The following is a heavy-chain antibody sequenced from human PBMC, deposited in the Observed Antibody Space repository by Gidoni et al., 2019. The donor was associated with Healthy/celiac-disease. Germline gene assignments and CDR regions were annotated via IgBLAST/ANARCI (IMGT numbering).Heavy chain of an antibody. D-gene: IGHD3-3*01. CDR2: ISSSSSYI. V-gene: IGHV3-21*01. J-gene: IGHJ5*02. Sequence: EVQLVESGGGLVKPGGSLSLSCAASGFTFSSYRMNWVRQAPGKGLEWVSSISSSSSYIYYADSVKGRFTISRDNAKNSLYLQMNSLRAEDTAVYYCASRAFGGGSGYYRWGQGTLVTVSS. CDR3: ASRAFGGGSGYYR. CDR1: GFTFSSYR.